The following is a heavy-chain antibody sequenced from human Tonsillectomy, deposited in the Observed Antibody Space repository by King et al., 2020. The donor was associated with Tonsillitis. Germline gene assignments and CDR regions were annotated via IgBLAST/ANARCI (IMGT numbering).Heavy chain of an antibody. CDR3: ARGRNWNDVYNGFDI. CDR2: FHYSGST. Sequence: QLQESGPGLVKPSETLSLTCTVSGGSISSYYWSWIRQPPGKGLEWIGHFHYSGSTKYNPSFKSRVTISVDTSKNQFSLKLSPVSAADTAVYYCARGRNWNDVYNGFDIWGQGTMVTVSS. D-gene: IGHD1-20*01. J-gene: IGHJ3*02. CDR1: GGSISSYY. V-gene: IGHV4-59*01.